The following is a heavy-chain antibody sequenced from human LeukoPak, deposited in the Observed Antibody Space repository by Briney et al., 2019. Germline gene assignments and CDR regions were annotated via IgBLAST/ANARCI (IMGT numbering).Heavy chain of an antibody. Sequence: QPGGSLRLSCAASGFTFSSYAMHWVRQAPGKGLEYVSAISSNGGSTYYANSVKGRFTISRDNSKNTLYLQMGSLRAEDMAVYYCARISGTIFGVDQPRAFDIWGQGTMVTVSS. CDR2: ISSNGGST. V-gene: IGHV3-64*01. J-gene: IGHJ3*02. CDR3: ARISGTIFGVDQPRAFDI. CDR1: GFTFSSYA. D-gene: IGHD3-3*01.